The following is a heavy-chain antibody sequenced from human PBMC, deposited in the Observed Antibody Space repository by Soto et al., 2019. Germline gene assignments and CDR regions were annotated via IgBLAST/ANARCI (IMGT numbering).Heavy chain of an antibody. V-gene: IGHV3-66*01. CDR3: ARDNPPYCGAGACL. J-gene: IGHJ3*01. CDR1: EFNVGSNY. D-gene: IGHD2-21*01. Sequence: EVQLVESGGGLVQPGGSLRLSCAASEFNVGSNYMIWVRQAPGKGLEWVSVIYSGGSTYYADSVKGRFTISRDNSKNTLYLQMNSLRAEDTSVYYCARDNPPYCGAGACLWGQGTMVTVSS. CDR2: IYSGGST.